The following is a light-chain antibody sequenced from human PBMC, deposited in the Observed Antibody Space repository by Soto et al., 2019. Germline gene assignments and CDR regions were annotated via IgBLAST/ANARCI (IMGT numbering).Light chain of an antibody. V-gene: IGLV2-8*01. CDR1: SSDVGGYNH. Sequence: QSVLARPHAGSGSPGQSVTISCTGASSDVGGYNHVSWYQQHPGKAPTLIIYEVTKRPSGAPDRFSGSKSGNTASLTVSGLQAEDEADYYCSSYAGFNNFYVFGTGTKVTVL. CDR2: EVT. J-gene: IGLJ1*01. CDR3: SSYAGFNNFYV.